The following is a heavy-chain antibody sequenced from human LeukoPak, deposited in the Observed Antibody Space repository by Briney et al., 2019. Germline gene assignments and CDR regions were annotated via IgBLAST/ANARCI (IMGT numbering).Heavy chain of an antibody. CDR3: ARGSNYYDSSGYLVFDY. Sequence: ASVKVSRKASGYTFTSYYMHWVRQAPGQGLEWMGIINPSGGSTSYAQKFQGRVTMTRDMSTSTVYMELSSLRSEDTAVYYCARGSNYYDSSGYLVFDYWGQGTLVTVSS. CDR1: GYTFTSYY. J-gene: IGHJ4*02. D-gene: IGHD3-22*01. V-gene: IGHV1-46*01. CDR2: INPSGGST.